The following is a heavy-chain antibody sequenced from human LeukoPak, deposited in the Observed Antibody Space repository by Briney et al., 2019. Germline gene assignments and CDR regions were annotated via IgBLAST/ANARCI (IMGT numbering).Heavy chain of an antibody. CDR3: ARHAFCGGDCYSNWYFHL. CDR1: GYSISSNNW. V-gene: IGHV4-28*01. Sequence: SETLSLTCADSGYSISSNNWWSWIRQPPGRGLEWIGYIYYGGSTDYNPSLKSRVTISADTSKSQFSLQLRSLTAADTAVYYCARHAFCGGDCYSNWYFHLWGRGTLVTVSS. CDR2: IYYGGST. J-gene: IGHJ2*01. D-gene: IGHD2-21*02.